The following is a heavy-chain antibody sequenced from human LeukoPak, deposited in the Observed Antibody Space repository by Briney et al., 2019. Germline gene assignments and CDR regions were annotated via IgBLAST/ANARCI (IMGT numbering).Heavy chain of an antibody. V-gene: IGHV3-23*01. CDR3: VSPRGGSGWPFDY. J-gene: IGHJ4*02. CDR1: GFTFTDYA. CDR2: VRGSGDDT. Sequence: GEALRLSCSASGFTFTDYAMRWGRRAPGKVVEWVSAVRGSGDDTTYADSVNGRFTISRDDSQNTVYLQMNSLTADDPAVYHCVSPRGGSGWPFDYWGQGILVAVSS. D-gene: IGHD6-19*01.